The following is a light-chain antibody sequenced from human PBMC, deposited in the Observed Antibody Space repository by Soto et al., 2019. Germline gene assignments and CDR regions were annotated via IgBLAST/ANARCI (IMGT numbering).Light chain of an antibody. Sequence: EIVMTQSPATLSVSPGERATLSCRASQSVSSDLVWYQQKPGQAPRLLIYGASTRATGIPARFSGSGSGTEFTLTISSLQSEDFAVYYCQQYNNWPPYTLGQGTKVDIK. V-gene: IGKV3-15*01. CDR3: QQYNNWPPYT. CDR2: GAS. CDR1: QSVSSD. J-gene: IGKJ1*01.